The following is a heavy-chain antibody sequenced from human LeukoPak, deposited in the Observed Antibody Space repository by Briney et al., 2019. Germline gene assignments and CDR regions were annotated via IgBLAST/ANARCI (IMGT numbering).Heavy chain of an antibody. CDR2: INPNSGGT. Sequence: ASVKVSCKASGYTFTGYYMHWVRQAPGQGLEWIGWINPNSGGTNYAQKFQGRVTMTRDTSISTAYMELSRLRSDDTAVYYCARQLSYDFWSSDYWGQGTLVTVSS. CDR3: ARQLSYDFWSSDY. V-gene: IGHV1-2*02. J-gene: IGHJ4*02. D-gene: IGHD3-3*01. CDR1: GYTFTGYY.